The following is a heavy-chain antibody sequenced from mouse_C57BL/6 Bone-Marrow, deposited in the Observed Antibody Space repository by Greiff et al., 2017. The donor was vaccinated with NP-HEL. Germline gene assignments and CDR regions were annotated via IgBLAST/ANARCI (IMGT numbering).Heavy chain of an antibody. CDR2: IYPGSGST. CDR3: AREGSFYYYGSSCLDY. Sequence: VQLQQPGAELVKPGASVKMSCKASGYTFTSYWITWVKQRPGQGLEWIGDIYPGSGSTNYNEKFKSKATLTVDTSSSTAYMQLSSLTSEDSAVYYCAREGSFYYYGSSCLDYWGQGTTLTVSS. V-gene: IGHV1-55*01. CDR1: GYTFTSYW. D-gene: IGHD1-1*01. J-gene: IGHJ2*01.